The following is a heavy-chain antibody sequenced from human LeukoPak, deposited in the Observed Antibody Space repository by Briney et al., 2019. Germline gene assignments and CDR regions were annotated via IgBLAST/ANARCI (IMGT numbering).Heavy chain of an antibody. CDR2: IIPILGIA. Sequence: SVKVSCKASGGTFSSYAIFWVRQAPGQGLEWMGRIIPILGIANYAQKFQGRVTITADKSTSTAYIELSSLRSEETAVYNCAGVAARNQNDYWGKGTLVTVSS. V-gene: IGHV1-69*04. D-gene: IGHD1-14*01. J-gene: IGHJ4*02. CDR1: GGTFSSYA. CDR3: AGVAARNQNDY.